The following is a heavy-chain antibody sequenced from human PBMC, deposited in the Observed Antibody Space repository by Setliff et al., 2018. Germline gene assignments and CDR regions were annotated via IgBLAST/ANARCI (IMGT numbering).Heavy chain of an antibody. Sequence: NPSETLSLTCTVSGGSISSGSYYWSWIRQPAGKGLEWIGNVLDTGITNYNPSLEGRVTISVDTSKNQFSLSLTSVTAADTALYYCARGHLLSWFDSWGQGHLVTVSS. V-gene: IGHV4-61*10. CDR2: VLDTGIT. J-gene: IGHJ5*01. CDR3: ARGHLLSWFDS. CDR1: GGSISSGSYY.